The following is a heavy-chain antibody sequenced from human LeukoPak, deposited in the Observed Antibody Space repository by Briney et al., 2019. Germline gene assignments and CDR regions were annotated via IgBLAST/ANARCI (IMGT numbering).Heavy chain of an antibody. D-gene: IGHD1-14*01. Sequence: PGGSLRLSCAGSGFTFSSYAMSWARQAPGKGLEWVSTIIGSGVTTYYADSVKGRFTISRDNSKNTLYLQVNSLRAEDTAVYYCAKDASDTGYYFDNWGQGTLVTVSS. CDR3: AKDASDTGYYFDN. V-gene: IGHV3-23*01. CDR2: IIGSGVTT. J-gene: IGHJ4*02. CDR1: GFTFSSYA.